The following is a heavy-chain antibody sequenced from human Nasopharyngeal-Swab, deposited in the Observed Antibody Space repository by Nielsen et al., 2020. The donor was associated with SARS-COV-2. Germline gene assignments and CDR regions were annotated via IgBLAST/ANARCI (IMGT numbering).Heavy chain of an antibody. CDR3: AKDPSIVVVTAEYFQH. V-gene: IGHV3-30*18. Sequence: GESLKISCAASGFTFSSYGMHWVRQAPGRGLEWVAVISYDGSNKYYADSVKGRFTISRDNSKNTLYLQMDGLRADDTAVYYCAKDPSIVVVTAEYFQHWGQGTLVTVSS. CDR2: ISYDGSNK. CDR1: GFTFSSYG. D-gene: IGHD2-21*02. J-gene: IGHJ1*01.